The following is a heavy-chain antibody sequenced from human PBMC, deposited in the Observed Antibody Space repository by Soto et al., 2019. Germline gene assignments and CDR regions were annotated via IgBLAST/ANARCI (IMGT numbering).Heavy chain of an antibody. V-gene: IGHV3-49*04. CDR1: GFTFGDYA. Sequence: PGGSLRLSCTASGFTFGDYAMSWVRQAPGKGLEWVGFIRSKAYGGTTEYAASVKGRFTISRDDSKSIAYLQMNSLKTEDTAVYYCTRDLGDSSGWDFDYWGLGTLVTVSS. D-gene: IGHD6-19*01. CDR2: IRSKAYGGTT. CDR3: TRDLGDSSGWDFDY. J-gene: IGHJ4*02.